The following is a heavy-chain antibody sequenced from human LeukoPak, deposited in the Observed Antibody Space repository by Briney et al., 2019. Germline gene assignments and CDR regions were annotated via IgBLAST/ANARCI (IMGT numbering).Heavy chain of an antibody. V-gene: IGHV1-18*01. CDR2: MGAYNGNT. J-gene: IGHJ4*02. Sequence: GASVNLSFKASGYTFTSYGISWVRQAPGRGLGWMGCMGAYNGNTNNAQQFQGRVTMPTDTSTSTAYMELRSLRSDDTAVYSCARDLTEHMVRGVREFDYWGQGTLVTVSS. D-gene: IGHD3-10*01. CDR1: GYTFTSYG. CDR3: ARDLTEHMVRGVREFDY.